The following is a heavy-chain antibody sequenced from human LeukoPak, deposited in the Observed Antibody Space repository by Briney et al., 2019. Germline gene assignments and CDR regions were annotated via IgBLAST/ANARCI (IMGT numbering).Heavy chain of an antibody. J-gene: IGHJ4*02. CDR3: AKGSGISPF. D-gene: IGHD2-15*01. V-gene: IGHV3-9*01. CDR2: ISWNSGSI. Sequence: GRSLRLSCAASGSTFDDYAMHWVRQAPGKCLEWVSGISWNSGSIGYADSVNGRFTISRDNAKNSLYLQMNSLRAEDTALYYCAKGSGISPFWGQGTLVTVSS. CDR1: GSTFDDYA.